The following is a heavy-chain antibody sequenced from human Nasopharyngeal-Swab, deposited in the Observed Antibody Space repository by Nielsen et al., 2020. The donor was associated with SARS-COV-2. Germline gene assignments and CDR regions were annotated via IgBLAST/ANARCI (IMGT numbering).Heavy chain of an antibody. Sequence: GESLKISCVASGFTFRNYWMHWVRQVPGNGLVWVSRIDTDGSTIDYADSVEGRFSISRDNARNTLYLQIHSLRAEDTAVYYCTRDIGGRGAYWGQGALVTVSS. J-gene: IGHJ4*02. D-gene: IGHD4-23*01. V-gene: IGHV3-74*01. CDR1: GFTFRNYW. CDR2: IDTDGSTI. CDR3: TRDIGGRGAY.